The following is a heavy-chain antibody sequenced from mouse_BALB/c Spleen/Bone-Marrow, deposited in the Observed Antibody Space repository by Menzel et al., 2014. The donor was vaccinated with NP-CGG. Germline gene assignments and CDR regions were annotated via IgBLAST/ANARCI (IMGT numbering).Heavy chain of an antibody. V-gene: IGHV2-9*02. Sequence: VKLQESGPGLVAPSQSLSITCTVSGFSLTSYGVHWVRQPPGMGLEWLGVIWAGGSTNYNSALMSRLSISKDNSKSQVFLKMNSLQTDDTAMYYCARESTMITSMDYWGQGTSVTVSS. J-gene: IGHJ4*01. CDR2: IWAGGST. CDR1: GFSLTSYG. D-gene: IGHD2-4*01. CDR3: ARESTMITSMDY.